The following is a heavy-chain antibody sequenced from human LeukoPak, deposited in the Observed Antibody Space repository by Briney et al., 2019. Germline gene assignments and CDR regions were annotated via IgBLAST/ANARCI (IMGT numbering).Heavy chain of an antibody. CDR2: ISSGGSTV. J-gene: IGHJ3*02. D-gene: IGHD1-26*01. CDR3: ARVIIVGATGI. Sequence: QPGGSLRLSCAASGFTFSSYEMNWVRQAPGKGLEWVSYISSGGSTVHYADSVKGRFTISRDNAKNSLYLQMSSLRAEDTAVYYCARVIIVGATGIWGQGTMVTVSS. CDR1: GFTFSSYE. V-gene: IGHV3-48*03.